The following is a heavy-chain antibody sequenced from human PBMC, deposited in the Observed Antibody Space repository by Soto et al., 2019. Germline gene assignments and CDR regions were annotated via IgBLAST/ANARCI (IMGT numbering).Heavy chain of an antibody. Sequence: QVQLVESGGGVVQPGRSLRLSCAASGFTFSNYGMHWVRQAPGKGLEWVAVISYHGRDKYYADSVKGRFTISRDNSKNTLYLEMNRLRAEDRAVYYCAKDHLMTTVTTVGYWGQGTLVTVSS. D-gene: IGHD4-17*01. CDR3: AKDHLMTTVTTVGY. CDR2: ISYHGRDK. V-gene: IGHV3-30*18. J-gene: IGHJ4*02. CDR1: GFTFSNYG.